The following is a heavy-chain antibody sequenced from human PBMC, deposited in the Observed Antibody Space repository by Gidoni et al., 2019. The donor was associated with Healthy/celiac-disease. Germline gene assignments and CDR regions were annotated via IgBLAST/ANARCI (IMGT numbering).Heavy chain of an antibody. CDR2: ISGSGGST. J-gene: IGHJ4*02. CDR1: GFTFSSYA. CDR3: AKDLGFIAAAGTGFDY. V-gene: IGHV3-23*01. Sequence: EVQLLESGGGLVQPGGSLRLSCAASGFTFSSYAMSWVRQAPGKGLEWVSAISGSGGSTYYADSVKGRFTISRDNSKNTLYLQMNSLRAEDTAVYYCAKDLGFIAAAGTGFDYWGQGTLVTVSS. D-gene: IGHD6-13*01.